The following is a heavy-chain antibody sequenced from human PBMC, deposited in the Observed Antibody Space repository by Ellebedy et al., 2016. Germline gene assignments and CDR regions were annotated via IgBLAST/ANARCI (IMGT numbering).Heavy chain of an antibody. CDR2: TYYRSKWYN. J-gene: IGHJ4*02. CDR3: ARDGGRGWLFDY. V-gene: IGHV6-1*01. D-gene: IGHD6-19*01. CDR1: GDSVSSNSAY. Sequence: SETLSLTCAISGDSVSSNSAYWNWIRQSPSRGLEWLGRTYYRSKWYNDYAVSMKGRISINPDTSRNQFSLQVSSVTPEDTAVYYCARDGGRGWLFDYWGQGTQVTVSP.